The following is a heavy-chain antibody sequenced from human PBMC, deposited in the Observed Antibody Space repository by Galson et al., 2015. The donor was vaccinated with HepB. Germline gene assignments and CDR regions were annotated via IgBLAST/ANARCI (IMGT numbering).Heavy chain of an antibody. J-gene: IGHJ3*02. Sequence: SLRLSCAASGFTFSSYSMNWVRQAPGKGLEWVSYISSSSSTIYYADSVKGRFTISRDNAKNSLYLQMNSLRAEDTAVYYCARGSDYVWGSYRFRDFDIWGQGTMVTVSS. CDR1: GFTFSSYS. CDR2: ISSSSSTI. D-gene: IGHD3-16*02. CDR3: ARGSDYVWGSYRFRDFDI. V-gene: IGHV3-48*01.